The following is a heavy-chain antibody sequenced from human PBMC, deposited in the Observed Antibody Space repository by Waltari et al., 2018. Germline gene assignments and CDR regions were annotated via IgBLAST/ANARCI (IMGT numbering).Heavy chain of an antibody. J-gene: IGHJ5*02. Sequence: QMQLVQSGPEVKKPGTSVKFSCKASGFTFTSSAMQWVRQARGQRLAWIGWIVVGSGNTNYAQKFQERVAITRDMSTSTAYMELSSLRSEDTAVYYCAAARNYDFWSGHPNWFDPWGQGTLVTVSS. V-gene: IGHV1-58*02. CDR3: AAARNYDFWSGHPNWFDP. CDR1: GFTFTSSA. D-gene: IGHD3-3*01. CDR2: IVVGSGNT.